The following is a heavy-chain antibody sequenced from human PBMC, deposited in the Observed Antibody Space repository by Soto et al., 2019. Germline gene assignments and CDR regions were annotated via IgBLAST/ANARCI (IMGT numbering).Heavy chain of an antibody. CDR2: ISYDGSNK. Sequence: GGSLRLSCAASGFTFSSYAMHWVRQAPGKGLEWVAVISYDGSNKYYADSVKGRFTISRDNSKNTLYLQMNSLRAEDTAVYYCARGLGGHCDYWGQGTLVTVSS. CDR3: ARGLGGHCDY. J-gene: IGHJ4*02. CDR1: GFTFSSYA. V-gene: IGHV3-30-3*01. D-gene: IGHD2-21*01.